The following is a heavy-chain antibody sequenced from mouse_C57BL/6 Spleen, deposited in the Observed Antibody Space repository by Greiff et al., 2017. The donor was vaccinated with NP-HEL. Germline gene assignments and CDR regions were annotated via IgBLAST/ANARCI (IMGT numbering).Heavy chain of an antibody. CDR1: GYTFTSYW. D-gene: IGHD2-3*01. CDR2: IDPSDSYT. V-gene: IGHV1-69*01. J-gene: IGHJ2*01. CDR3: ARRDGYYPSFDY. Sequence: VQLQQPGAELVMPGASVKLSCKASGYTFTSYWMHWVKQRPGQGLEWIGEIDPSDSYTNYNQKFKGKSTLTVDKSSSTAYMQLSSLTSEDSAVYYCARRDGYYPSFDYWGQGTTLTVSS.